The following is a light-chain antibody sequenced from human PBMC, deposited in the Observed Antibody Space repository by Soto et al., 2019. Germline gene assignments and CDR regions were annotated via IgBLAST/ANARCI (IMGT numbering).Light chain of an antibody. J-gene: IGKJ1*01. Sequence: EIVMTQSPLSLPVTPGEPASISCRSSQILLHSNGYNYLDWYLQKPGQSPQLLIYLGSNRASGVPDRFSGSGSGTDFTLKISRVEAEDVGVYYCMQALQSWTFGQGTKVDI. V-gene: IGKV2-28*01. CDR3: MQALQSWT. CDR1: QILLHSNGYNY. CDR2: LGS.